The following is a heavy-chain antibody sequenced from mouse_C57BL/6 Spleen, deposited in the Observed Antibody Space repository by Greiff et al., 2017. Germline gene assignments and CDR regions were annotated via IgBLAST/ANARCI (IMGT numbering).Heavy chain of an antibody. D-gene: IGHD1-1*01. CDR1: GFNFKDYY. Sequence: VQLQQSGAELVKPGASVKLSCTASGFNFKDYYMNWVKQRTEQGLEWIGRIDPEDGETKYAPKFQGKATITADTSSNTAYLTLSSLTSEDTAVYYCAREGTTGENAMDYWGQGTSVTVSS. CDR3: AREGTTGENAMDY. V-gene: IGHV14-2*01. CDR2: IDPEDGET. J-gene: IGHJ4*01.